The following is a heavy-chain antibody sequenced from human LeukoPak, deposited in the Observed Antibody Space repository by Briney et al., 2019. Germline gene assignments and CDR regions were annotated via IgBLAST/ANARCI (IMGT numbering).Heavy chain of an antibody. Sequence: SVKVSCKASGDTFSRYGISWVRQAPGQGLEWMGGIIPLFGTANYAQKFQGRVTITADESTSTAYLELSRLRFEDTAVYYCARKWNYESNGYFYYYWGQGTLVTVSS. V-gene: IGHV1-69*13. J-gene: IGHJ4*02. CDR1: GDTFSRYG. CDR3: ARKWNYESNGYFYYY. CDR2: IIPLFGTA. D-gene: IGHD3-22*01.